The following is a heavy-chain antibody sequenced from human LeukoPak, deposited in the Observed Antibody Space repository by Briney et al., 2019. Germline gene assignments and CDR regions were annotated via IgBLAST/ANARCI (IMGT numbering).Heavy chain of an antibody. V-gene: IGHV3-23*01. J-gene: IGHJ4*02. CDR3: AKEATARKWLVWGNFDH. CDR1: GFTFNNYA. Sequence: PGGSLRLSCVGSGFTFNNYAMSWVRQAPGKGREWVAAMGESGRSIYDADSVRGRFTVSRDNSKNTLYLQMNNLRVEDTAVYFCAKEATARKWLVWGNFDHWGQGTQVTVS. CDR2: MGESGRSI. D-gene: IGHD6-19*01.